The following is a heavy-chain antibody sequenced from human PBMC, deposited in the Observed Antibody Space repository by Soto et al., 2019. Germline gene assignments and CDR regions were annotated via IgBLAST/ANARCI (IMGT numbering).Heavy chain of an antibody. V-gene: IGHV3-21*01. J-gene: IGHJ4*02. Sequence: VGSLRLSCAASGFIFNRYTMTWVRQAPGKGLEWVASIGVNVGHIFYADSVKGRATISRDDARNTLYLQMSNLKGQDTAVYYCAKWQQLKWGQGTLVTVSS. CDR1: GFIFNRYT. CDR2: IGVNVGHI. CDR3: AKWQQLK. D-gene: IGHD6-13*01.